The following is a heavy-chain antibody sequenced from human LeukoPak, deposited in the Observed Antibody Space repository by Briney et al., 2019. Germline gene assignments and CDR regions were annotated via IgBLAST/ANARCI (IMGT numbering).Heavy chain of an antibody. CDR1: GGSISSSSYY. CDR2: IYYSGST. V-gene: IGHV4-39*07. Sequence: PSETLSLTCTVSGGSISSSSYYWGWIRQPPGKGLEWIGSIYYSGSTNYNPSLKSRVTISLDTSTDQFSLKLSSVTAADTALYFCARGPSVRYYAGSGYYYFDYWGQGTLVTVSS. J-gene: IGHJ4*02. CDR3: ARGPSVRYYAGSGYYYFDY. D-gene: IGHD3-22*01.